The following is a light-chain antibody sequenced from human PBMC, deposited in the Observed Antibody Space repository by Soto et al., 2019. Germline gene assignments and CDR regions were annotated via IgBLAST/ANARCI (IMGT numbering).Light chain of an antibody. J-gene: IGKJ1*01. CDR2: NAS. Sequence: IVLPQTPGTRSLSPGERATLSCRASQSVSSTSLAWFQLKPGQAPRLLIYNASNWATGIPVRFSGSVSGTDGTLTISSLQPEDGAVYYCQQRHNWSRTFGQGTKVDIK. V-gene: IGKV3D-20*02. CDR3: QQRHNWSRT. CDR1: QSVSSTS.